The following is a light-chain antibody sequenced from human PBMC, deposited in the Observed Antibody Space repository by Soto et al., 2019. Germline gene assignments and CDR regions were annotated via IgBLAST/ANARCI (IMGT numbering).Light chain of an antibody. CDR3: QSYDSSLSGWGV. V-gene: IGLV1-40*01. Sequence: QSVLTQPPSVSAAPGQRVTISCTGSSSNIGAGYDVHWYQQLPGTAPKLLIYGNSNRPSGVPDRFSGSKSGTSASLAITGLQAEDEADYYCQSYDSSLSGWGVFGGGTKLTVL. J-gene: IGLJ2*01. CDR2: GNS. CDR1: SSNIGAGYD.